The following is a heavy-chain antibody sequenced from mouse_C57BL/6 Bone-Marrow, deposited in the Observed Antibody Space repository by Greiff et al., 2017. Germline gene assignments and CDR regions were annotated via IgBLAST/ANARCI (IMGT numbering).Heavy chain of an antibody. Sequence: EVQLVESGGDLVKPGGSLKLSCAASGFTFRSYGMSWVRQTPDKRLEWVATISSGGSYTYYPDSVKGRFTISRDNAKNTLYLQMSSVKSEDTAMYYCARRGMDYWGQRTSVTVSS. J-gene: IGHJ4*01. CDR1: GFTFRSYG. CDR3: ARRGMDY. CDR2: ISSGGSYT. V-gene: IGHV5-6*01.